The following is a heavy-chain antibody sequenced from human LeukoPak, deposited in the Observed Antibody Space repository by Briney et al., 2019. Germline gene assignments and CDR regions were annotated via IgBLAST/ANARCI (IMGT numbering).Heavy chain of an antibody. V-gene: IGHV3-15*01. CDR2: IKSKGDGGTT. CDR1: GFTFRNSW. J-gene: IGHJ4*02. Sequence: PGGSLRLSCAASGFTFRNSWMSWVRQAPGKGLEWVGRIKSKGDGGTTDYAAPVKGRFAISRDDSKNTLYLQMNSLKTEDTAMYYCTTDDPLPTSWGQGTLVTVSS. CDR3: TTDDPLPTS. D-gene: IGHD4-11*01.